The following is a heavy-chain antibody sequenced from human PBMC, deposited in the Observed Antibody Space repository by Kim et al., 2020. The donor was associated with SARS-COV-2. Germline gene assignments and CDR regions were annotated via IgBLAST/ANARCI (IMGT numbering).Heavy chain of an antibody. Sequence: ASVKVSCKVSGYTLTELSMHWVRQAPGKGLEWMGGFDPEDGETIYAQKFQGRVTMTEDTSTDTAYMELSSLRSEDTAVYYCATDGTQWLGLDYWGQGTLVTVSS. CDR1: GYTLTELS. D-gene: IGHD6-19*01. V-gene: IGHV1-24*01. CDR2: FDPEDGET. J-gene: IGHJ4*02. CDR3: ATDGTQWLGLDY.